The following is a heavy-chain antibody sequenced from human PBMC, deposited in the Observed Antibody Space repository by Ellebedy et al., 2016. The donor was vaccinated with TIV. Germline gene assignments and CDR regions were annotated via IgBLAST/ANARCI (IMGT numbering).Heavy chain of an antibody. J-gene: IGHJ4*02. D-gene: IGHD2-2*02. CDR2: ISGGGAV. CDR3: ARCPADSCYMRALDF. Sequence: GESLKISCEVTGFTFSSYGMTWVRQAPGRGLEWVSAISGGGAVYHINSVKGRFTISRDNSKNTLYLQMNSLRAEDTALYFCARCPADSCYMRALDFWGQGTLVTVSS. V-gene: IGHV3-23*01. CDR1: GFTFSSYG.